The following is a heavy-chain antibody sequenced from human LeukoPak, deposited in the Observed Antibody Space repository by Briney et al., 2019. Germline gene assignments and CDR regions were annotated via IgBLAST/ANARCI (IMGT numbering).Heavy chain of an antibody. CDR2: INPNSGGT. J-gene: IGHJ5*02. CDR3: ATGAGITGTTSVQWFDP. V-gene: IGHV1-2*02. D-gene: IGHD1-7*01. CDR1: GYTFTGYY. Sequence: ASVKVSCKASGYTFTGYYMHWVRQAPGQGLEWMGWINPNSGGTNYAQKFQGRVTMTRDTSISTAYMELSRLRSDDTAVYYCATGAGITGTTSVQWFDPWGQGTLVTVSS.